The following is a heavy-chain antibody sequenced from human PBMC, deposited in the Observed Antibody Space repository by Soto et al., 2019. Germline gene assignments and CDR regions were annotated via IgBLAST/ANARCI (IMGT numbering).Heavy chain of an antibody. J-gene: IGHJ3*02. V-gene: IGHV3-23*01. D-gene: IGHD6-13*01. CDR3: ARGYSSSYDAFDI. CDR1: GFTFSSYA. CDR2: ISGSGGST. Sequence: EVQLLESGGGLVQPGGSLRLSCAASGFTFSSYAMSWVRQAPGKGLEWVSAISGSGGSTYYADSVKGRFTISRDNSKNTLYLQMNSLRAEDTAVYYCARGYSSSYDAFDIWGQGTMVTVSS.